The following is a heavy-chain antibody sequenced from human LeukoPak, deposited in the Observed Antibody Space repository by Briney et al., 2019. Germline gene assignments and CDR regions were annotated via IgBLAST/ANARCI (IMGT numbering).Heavy chain of an antibody. V-gene: IGHV1-18*01. J-gene: IGHJ4*02. Sequence: ASVKVSCKASGYTFTSYGISWVRQAPGRGLEWMGWISAYNGNTNYAQKLQGRVTMTTDTSTSTAYMELRSLRSDDTAVYYCARDRGIAVAGTIDYWGQGTLVTVSS. CDR2: ISAYNGNT. CDR1: GYTFTSYG. D-gene: IGHD6-19*01. CDR3: ARDRGIAVAGTIDY.